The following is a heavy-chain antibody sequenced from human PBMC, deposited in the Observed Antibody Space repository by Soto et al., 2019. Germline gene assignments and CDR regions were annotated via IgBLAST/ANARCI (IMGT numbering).Heavy chain of an antibody. J-gene: IGHJ4*02. V-gene: IGHV3-53*01. CDR2: IYSDGTT. CDR3: AILSN. D-gene: IGHD6-6*01. CDR1: GFTVSSNY. Sequence: GGSLRLSCAASGFTVSSNYMNWVRQAPGKGLEWVSIIYSDGTTSYADSVKGRFTISRDNFKNTLHLQMNSLRAEDTAVYYCAILSNWGQGTLVTVS.